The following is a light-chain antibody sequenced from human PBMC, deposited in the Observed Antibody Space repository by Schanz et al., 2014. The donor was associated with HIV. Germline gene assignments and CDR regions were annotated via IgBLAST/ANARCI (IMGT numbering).Light chain of an antibody. CDR1: QSVGSK. Sequence: EIVMTQSPATLSVSPGERATLSCRASQSVGSKIAWYQQKPGQAPRLLIYGASTRATGIPGRFSGSGSGTEFTLSISSLEPEDFGVYYCQHYGTSRTFGQGTKVEI. J-gene: IGKJ1*01. CDR3: QHYGTSRT. CDR2: GAS. V-gene: IGKV3-15*01.